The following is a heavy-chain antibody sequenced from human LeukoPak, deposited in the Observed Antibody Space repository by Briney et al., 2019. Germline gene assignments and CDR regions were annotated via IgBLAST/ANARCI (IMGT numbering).Heavy chain of an antibody. Sequence: SGGSLRLSCAAYGFTFSDYAMNWVRQAPGKGLEWVSVIRSSGDTTYYADFVKGRFTISRDNSKNTLYLQMNSLRAEDTAVYYCAKGYTASGSSLSAFDCWGQGTLVTVSS. V-gene: IGHV3-23*01. CDR1: GFTFSDYA. J-gene: IGHJ4*02. CDR2: IRSSGDTT. CDR3: AKGYTASGSSLSAFDC. D-gene: IGHD3-10*01.